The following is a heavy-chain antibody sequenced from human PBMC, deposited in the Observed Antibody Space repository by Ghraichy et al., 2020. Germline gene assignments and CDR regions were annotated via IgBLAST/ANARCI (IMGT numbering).Heavy chain of an antibody. J-gene: IGHJ5*02. D-gene: IGHD6-13*01. V-gene: IGHV3-23*01. Sequence: LSLTCAASGFTFTSYPMSWVRQAPGKGLEWVSYISGSYTTTYYADSVKGRFTISRDDSKKTLSLQMNSLRAEDTAVYYCAKPTYSRGWFDPWGQGTLVTVSS. CDR1: GFTFTSYP. CDR2: ISGSYTTT. CDR3: AKPTYSRGWFDP.